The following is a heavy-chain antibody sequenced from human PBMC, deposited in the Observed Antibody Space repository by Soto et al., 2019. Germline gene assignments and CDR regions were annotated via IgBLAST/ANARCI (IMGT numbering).Heavy chain of an antibody. V-gene: IGHV1-18*01. D-gene: IGHD3-10*01. CDR1: GYTFTSYG. CDR3: ARDGGYYYGSGSYGAFDI. Sequence: QVQLVQSGAEVKKPGASVKVSCKASGYTFTSYGISWVRQAPGQGLEWMGWISAYNGNTNYAQKLQGRVTMTTDTSTSTADLELRSLRSDDTAVYYCARDGGYYYGSGSYGAFDIWGQGTMVTVSS. J-gene: IGHJ3*02. CDR2: ISAYNGNT.